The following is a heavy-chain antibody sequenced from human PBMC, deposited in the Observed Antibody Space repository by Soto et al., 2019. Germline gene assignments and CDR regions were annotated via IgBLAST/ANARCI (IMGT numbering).Heavy chain of an antibody. Sequence: GGSLRLSCSASGFTFSNYPMHWVRRAPGKGLEYLSAVNANGGSTLYADSVKGRFTISRDNSKNTLYLQMSSLRGDDTAVYYCTRGYSGYILRYFDFWGLGTLVTVSS. CDR2: VNANGGST. CDR3: TRGYSGYILRYFDF. CDR1: GFTFSNYP. D-gene: IGHD5-12*01. J-gene: IGHJ4*02. V-gene: IGHV3-64D*08.